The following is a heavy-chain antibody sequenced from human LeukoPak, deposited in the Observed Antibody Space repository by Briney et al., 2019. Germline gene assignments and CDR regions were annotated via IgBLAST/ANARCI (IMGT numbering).Heavy chain of an antibody. D-gene: IGHD3-3*01. J-gene: IGHJ5*02. CDR3: AKGLHVLRFLEWPKNWFDP. Sequence: GGSLRLSCAASGFTFSSYSMNWVRQAPGKGLEWVSAISGSGGSTYYADSVKGRFTISRDNAKNSLYLQMNSLRAEDTAVYYCAKGLHVLRFLEWPKNWFDPWGQGTLVTVSS. CDR2: ISGSGGST. V-gene: IGHV3-21*04. CDR1: GFTFSSYS.